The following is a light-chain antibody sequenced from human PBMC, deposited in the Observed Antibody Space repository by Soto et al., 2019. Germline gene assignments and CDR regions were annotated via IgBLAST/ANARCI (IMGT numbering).Light chain of an antibody. V-gene: IGLV2-14*01. Sequence: SALTQPASVSGSPGQSITISCTGTSSDVGGYNYVSWFQHHPGKAPKLIIYEVSYRPSGVSNRFSGSKSGDTASLTISGIQAEEEADYYCSSFTNTITRYAFGTGTKVTVL. CDR2: EVS. CDR1: SSDVGGYNY. J-gene: IGLJ1*01. CDR3: SSFTNTITRYA.